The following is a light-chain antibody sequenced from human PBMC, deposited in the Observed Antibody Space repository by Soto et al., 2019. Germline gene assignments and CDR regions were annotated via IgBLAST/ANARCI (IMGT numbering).Light chain of an antibody. Sequence: QSALTQPASVSGSPGQSISIPCTGTSSDIGAFNFVSWYQQHPGKAPNVLIYGVTNRPSGVDYRFSGSKSGNTASLIISGLRREDEADYYCSSFTSASTRIFGTGTKLTVL. V-gene: IGLV2-14*03. CDR2: GVT. CDR3: SSFTSASTRI. CDR1: SSDIGAFNF. J-gene: IGLJ1*01.